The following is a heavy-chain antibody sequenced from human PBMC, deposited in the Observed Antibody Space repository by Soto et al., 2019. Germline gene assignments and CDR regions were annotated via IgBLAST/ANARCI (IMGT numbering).Heavy chain of an antibody. CDR2: ISYDGSNK. Sequence: QVQLVESGGGVVQPGRSLRLSCAASGFTFSSYAMHWVRQAPGKGLEWVAVISYDGSNKYYADSVKGRFTISRDNSKNTLYLQMNSLSAEDTAVYYCARVITMVRGVIITYAYYYYGMDVWGHGTTVTVSS. D-gene: IGHD3-10*01. J-gene: IGHJ6*02. V-gene: IGHV3-30-3*01. CDR3: ARVITMVRGVIITYAYYYYGMDV. CDR1: GFTFSSYA.